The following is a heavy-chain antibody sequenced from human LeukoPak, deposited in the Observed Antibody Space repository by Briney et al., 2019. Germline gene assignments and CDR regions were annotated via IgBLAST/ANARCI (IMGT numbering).Heavy chain of an antibody. CDR2: IYTSGST. V-gene: IGHV4-4*07. CDR3: ARERRITMIVVVIPDAFDI. Sequence: SETLSLTCTVSGGSLSSYYWSWIRQPAGKGLEWIGRIYTSGSTNYNPSLKSRVTMSVDTSKYQFSLKLSSVTAADTAVYYCARERRITMIVVVIPDAFDIWGQGTMVTVSS. J-gene: IGHJ3*02. CDR1: GGSLSSYY. D-gene: IGHD3-22*01.